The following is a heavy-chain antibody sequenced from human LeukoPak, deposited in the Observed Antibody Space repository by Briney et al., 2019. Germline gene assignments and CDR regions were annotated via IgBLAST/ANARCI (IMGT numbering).Heavy chain of an antibody. CDR3: ARRGYSGPFDP. Sequence: SETLSFTCTVSGGSIDDYYWSWIRQPPGKGLEWIGYIYHSGSTYYNPSLKSRVTISVDRSKNQFSLKLSSVTAADTAVYYCARRGYSGPFDPWGQGTLVTVSS. J-gene: IGHJ5*02. CDR1: GGSIDDYY. V-gene: IGHV4-59*01. CDR2: IYHSGST. D-gene: IGHD5-12*01.